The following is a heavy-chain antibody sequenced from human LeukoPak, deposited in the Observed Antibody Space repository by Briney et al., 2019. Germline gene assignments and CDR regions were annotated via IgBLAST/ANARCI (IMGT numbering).Heavy chain of an antibody. CDR3: ARDCGGGSCYGAFEI. V-gene: IGHV4-30-4*01. CDR1: GGSISTGDYH. D-gene: IGHD2-15*01. J-gene: IGHJ3*02. CDR2: INHRGST. Sequence: SETLSLTCTVSGGSISTGDYHWSWIHQPPGKGLEWMGYINHRGSTYYNSSLKSRVTMSLDTSRDQFSLRLSSMIAADTAVYYCARDCGGGSCYGAFEIWGQGTMVTVSS.